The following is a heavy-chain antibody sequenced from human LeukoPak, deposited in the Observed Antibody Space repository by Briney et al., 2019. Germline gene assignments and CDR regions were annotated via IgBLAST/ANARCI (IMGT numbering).Heavy chain of an antibody. CDR1: GGSFSGYY. CDR3: ARSPGYSSSWSPYFDY. V-gene: IGHV4-34*01. CDR2: INHSGST. J-gene: IGHJ4*02. D-gene: IGHD6-13*01. Sequence: SETLSLTCAVYGGSFSGYYWRWIRQPPGKGLEWIGEINHSGSTNYNPSLKSRVTISVDTSKNQFSLKLSSVTAADTAVYYCARSPGYSSSWSPYFDYWGQGTLVTVSS.